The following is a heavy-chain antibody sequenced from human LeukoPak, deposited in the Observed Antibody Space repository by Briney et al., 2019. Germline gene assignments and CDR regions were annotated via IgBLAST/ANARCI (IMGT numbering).Heavy chain of an antibody. J-gene: IGHJ5*02. Sequence: SETLSLTCTVSGGSISSSSYYWGWIRQPPGKGLEWIGSIYYSGSTYYNPSLKSRVTISVDTSKNQFSLKLSSVTAADTAVYYCARGGDIVVVPAAMPDWFDPWGQGTLVTVSS. CDR3: ARGGDIVVVPAAMPDWFDP. V-gene: IGHV4-39*07. CDR2: IYYSGST. D-gene: IGHD2-2*01. CDR1: GGSISSSSYY.